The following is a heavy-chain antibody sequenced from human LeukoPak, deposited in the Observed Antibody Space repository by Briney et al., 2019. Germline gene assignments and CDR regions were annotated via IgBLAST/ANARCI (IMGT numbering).Heavy chain of an antibody. CDR3: ARGSRELYYFDY. D-gene: IGHD1-7*01. CDR1: GGSISSYY. CDR2: IYYSGST. J-gene: IGHJ4*02. V-gene: IGHV4-59*01. Sequence: SETLSLTYTVSGGSISSYYWSWIRQPPGKGLEWIGYIYYSGSTKYNPSLKSRVTISVDASKTQFSLKLNSVTAADTAVYYCARGSRELYYFDYWGQGTLVTVSS.